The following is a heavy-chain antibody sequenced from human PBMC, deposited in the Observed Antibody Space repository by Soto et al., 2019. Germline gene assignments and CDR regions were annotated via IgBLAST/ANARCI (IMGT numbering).Heavy chain of an antibody. J-gene: IGHJ4*02. Sequence: QLQLQESGSGLVKPSQTLSLTCAVSGGSISSGGYSWSWIRQPPGKGLEWIGYIYHSGSTYYNPSLKGRVTISGDRSKNQFALKLSSVTAADPAGYYCARGGGYTFDYWGQGTLVTVSS. V-gene: IGHV4-30-2*01. CDR2: IYHSGST. D-gene: IGHD3-16*01. CDR1: GGSISSGGYS. CDR3: ARGGGYTFDY.